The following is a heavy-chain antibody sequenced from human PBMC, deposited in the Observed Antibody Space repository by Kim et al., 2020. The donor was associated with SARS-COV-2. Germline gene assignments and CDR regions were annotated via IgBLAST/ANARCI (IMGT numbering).Heavy chain of an antibody. D-gene: IGHD3-3*01. J-gene: IGHJ5*01. V-gene: IGHV3-53*01. Sequence: GGSLRLSCAASGFTVTSYYMSWVRQAPGKGLEWVSVIYTSGSTYYADAVKGRFTMSRDNSKNTTYLQLNTVRPAEEAPDYCSKPVGTNAAVFVSWCHGT. CDR2: IYTSGST. CDR1: GFTVTSYY. CDR3: SKPVGTNAAVFVS.